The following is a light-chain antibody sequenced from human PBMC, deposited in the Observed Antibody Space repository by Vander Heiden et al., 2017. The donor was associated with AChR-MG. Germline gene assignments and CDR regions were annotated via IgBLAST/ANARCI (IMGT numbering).Light chain of an antibody. CDR2: AAS. Sequence: DIQMTQSTSSLSASVGDRVTITCRASQSISSYLNWYQQKPGKAPKLLIYAASSLQSGVPSRFSGSGSGTDFTLTISSLQPEDFATYYCQQSYSTPQGYTFGQGTKLEIK. J-gene: IGKJ2*01. V-gene: IGKV1-39*01. CDR3: QQSYSTPQGYT. CDR1: QSISSY.